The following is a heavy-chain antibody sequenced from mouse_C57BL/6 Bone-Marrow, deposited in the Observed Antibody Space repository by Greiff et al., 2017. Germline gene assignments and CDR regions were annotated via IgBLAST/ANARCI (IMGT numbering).Heavy chain of an antibody. CDR3: ARQEYYYGSSLFAD. Sequence: EVKLVESGGDLVKPGGSLKLSCAASGFTFSSYGMSWVRQTPDKRLEWVATISSGGSYTSYPDSVTGRFTISRDNAKNTLYLQMSSLKAEDTAMYYCARQEYYYGSSLFADWGQGTLVTVSA. J-gene: IGHJ3*01. D-gene: IGHD1-1*01. CDR1: GFTFSSYG. CDR2: ISSGGSYT. V-gene: IGHV5-6*02.